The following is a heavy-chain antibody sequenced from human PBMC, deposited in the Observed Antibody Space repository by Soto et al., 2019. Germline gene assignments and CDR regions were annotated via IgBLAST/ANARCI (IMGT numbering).Heavy chain of an antibody. V-gene: IGHV3-15*07. CDR3: TTDIEEWELLEGD. Sequence: GGSLRLSCAASGFTFSNSLVKWVRQAPGKGLEWVGRIKSKTDGGTTDYAAPVKGRFTISRDDSKNTLYLQMNSLKTEDTAVYYRTTDIEEWELLEGDWGQGTLVTVSS. CDR1: GFTFSNSL. D-gene: IGHD1-26*01. J-gene: IGHJ4*02. CDR2: IKSKTDGGTT.